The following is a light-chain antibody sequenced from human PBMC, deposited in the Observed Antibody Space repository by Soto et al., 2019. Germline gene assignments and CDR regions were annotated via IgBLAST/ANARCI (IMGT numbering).Light chain of an antibody. CDR2: WAS. CDR3: QQYYSTPLT. J-gene: IGKJ4*01. Sequence: DIVMTQSPDSLAVSLGERATINCKSSQSVLYSSNNKNYLAWYQQKPGQPLKLLIYWASTRESGVPDRFSGSGSGTHFTLTISILQAEDVAVCYCQQYYSTPLTFGGGTKVEIK. V-gene: IGKV4-1*01. CDR1: QSVLYSSNNKNY.